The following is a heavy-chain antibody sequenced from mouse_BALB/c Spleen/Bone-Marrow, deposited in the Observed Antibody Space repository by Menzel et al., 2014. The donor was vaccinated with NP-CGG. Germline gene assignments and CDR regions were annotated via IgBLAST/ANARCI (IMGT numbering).Heavy chain of an antibody. CDR1: GFTFSDFY. J-gene: IGHJ3*01. CDR3: GREGDYKYAWFPY. V-gene: IGHV5-4*02. CDR2: ISDGGSYT. Sequence: DVQLVESGGGLVKPGGYLKVSCAASGFTFSDFYMYWIRQTPEKRLEWVATISDGGSYTSYSDSVTGRFTISRDKAKSNLIVQMNILKSENTAMYYYGREGDYKYAWFPYWGQGTLVTVSA. D-gene: IGHD2-14*01.